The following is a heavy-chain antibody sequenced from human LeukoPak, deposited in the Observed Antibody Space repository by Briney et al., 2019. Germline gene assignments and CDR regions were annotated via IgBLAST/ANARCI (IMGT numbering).Heavy chain of an antibody. CDR3: ATLTTVVTAYYFDY. CDR1: GGSISSYY. D-gene: IGHD4-23*01. CDR2: IYYSGST. Sequence: SETLSLTCTVSGGSISSYYWSWIRQPPGKGLEWIGYIYYSGSTNYNPSLKSRVTISVDTSKNQFSLKLSSVTAADTAVYYCATLTTVVTAYYFDYWGQGALVTVSS. V-gene: IGHV4-59*08. J-gene: IGHJ4*02.